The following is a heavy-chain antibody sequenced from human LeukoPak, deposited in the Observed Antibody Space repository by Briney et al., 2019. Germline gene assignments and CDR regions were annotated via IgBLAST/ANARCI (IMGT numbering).Heavy chain of an antibody. CDR1: GYTFTSYG. CDR3: AREVYYYDSSGYYERPDY. Sequence: ASVKVSCKASGYTFTSYGISWVRQAPGQGLEWMGWISAYNGNTNYAQKLQGRVTMTTDTPTSTAYMELRSLRSDDTAVYYCAREVYYYDSSGYYERPDYWGQGTLVTVSS. V-gene: IGHV1-18*01. CDR2: ISAYNGNT. D-gene: IGHD3-22*01. J-gene: IGHJ4*02.